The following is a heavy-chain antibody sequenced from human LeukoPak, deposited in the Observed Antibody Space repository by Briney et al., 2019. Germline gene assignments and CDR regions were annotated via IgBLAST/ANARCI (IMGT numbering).Heavy chain of an antibody. Sequence: SESLSLTPTVSGGSISSYYCSWVRQPPGQGLGWSGDIYYSGRTNYNPSLKSRVTISVDTSKNQFSLKLSSVTAADTGVYYCARDYTNYDFWSGSYYYYMDVWGKGTTVTVSS. CDR2: IYYSGRT. J-gene: IGHJ6*03. V-gene: IGHV4-59*01. CDR1: GGSISSYY. CDR3: ARDYTNYDFWSGSYYYYMDV. D-gene: IGHD3-3*01.